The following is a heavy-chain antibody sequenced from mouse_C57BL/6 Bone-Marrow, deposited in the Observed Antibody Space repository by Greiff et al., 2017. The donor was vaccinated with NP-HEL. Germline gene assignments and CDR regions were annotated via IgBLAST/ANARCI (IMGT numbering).Heavy chain of an antibody. CDR3: ARPEADGYYAMDY. CDR1: GIDFSRYW. V-gene: IGHV4-1*01. Sequence: EVKLMESGGGLVQPGGSLKLSCAASGIDFSRYWMSWVRRAPGKGLEWIGEINPDSSTINYAPSLKDKFIISRDNAKNTLYLQMSKVRSEDTALYYCARPEADGYYAMDYWGQGTSVTVSS. CDR2: INPDSSTI. D-gene: IGHD2-3*01. J-gene: IGHJ4*01.